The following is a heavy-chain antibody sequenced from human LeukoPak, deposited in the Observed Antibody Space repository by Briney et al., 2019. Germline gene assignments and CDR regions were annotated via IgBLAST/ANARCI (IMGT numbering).Heavy chain of an antibody. CDR3: ARDCSSTSCPN. Sequence: GGSLRLPWAASGFTFDIYGMTWVRQAPGKGLEWVSGINWNGGSTGYADSVKGRFTISRDNAKNSLYLQMNSPRAEDTALYHCARDCSSTSCPNWGQGTLVTVSS. V-gene: IGHV3-20*01. J-gene: IGHJ4*02. D-gene: IGHD2-2*01. CDR2: INWNGGST. CDR1: GFTFDIYG.